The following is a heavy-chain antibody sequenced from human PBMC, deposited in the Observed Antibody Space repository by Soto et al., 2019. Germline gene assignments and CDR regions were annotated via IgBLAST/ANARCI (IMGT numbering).Heavy chain of an antibody. Sequence: QVQLVQSGAEVKKPGSSVKVSCKASGGTFSSYAISWVRQAPGQGLEWMGGIIPIFGTANYAQKFQGRVTITAEKYTSTAYMEVGSLRSEDKAGYYCWGGGGTGGAFDYWGQGTLVTVSS. CDR3: WGGGGTGGAFDY. J-gene: IGHJ4*02. CDR1: GGTFSSYA. D-gene: IGHD3-16*01. V-gene: IGHV1-69*06. CDR2: IIPIFGTA.